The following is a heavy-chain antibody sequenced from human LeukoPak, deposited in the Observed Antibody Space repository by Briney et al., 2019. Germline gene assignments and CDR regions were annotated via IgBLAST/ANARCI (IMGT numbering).Heavy chain of an antibody. V-gene: IGHV3-64*01. J-gene: IGHJ4*02. Sequence: GGSLRLSCAASGFTFSSYAMHWVRQAPGKGLEYVSAISSNGGSTYYANSVKGRYTISRDNSKNTLYLQMGSLRAEDMAVYYCARAVAPYSTSCLGYWGQGTLVTVSS. CDR3: ARAVAPYSTSCLGY. CDR1: GFTFSSYA. D-gene: IGHD2-2*01. CDR2: ISSNGGST.